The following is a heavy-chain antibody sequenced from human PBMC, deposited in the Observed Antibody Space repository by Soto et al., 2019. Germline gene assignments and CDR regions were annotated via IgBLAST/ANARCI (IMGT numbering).Heavy chain of an antibody. V-gene: IGHV3-23*01. Sequence: PGGSLRLSCAASGFTFSSYAMCWVRQAPGKGLEWVSAISGSGGSTYYADSVKGGFTISRDNSKNTLYLQMNSLRTEDTAVYYCAKDYRTVKDQFDYWGQGTLVTVSS. CDR3: AKDYRTVKDQFDY. D-gene: IGHD4-17*01. J-gene: IGHJ4*02. CDR2: ISGSGGST. CDR1: GFTFSSYA.